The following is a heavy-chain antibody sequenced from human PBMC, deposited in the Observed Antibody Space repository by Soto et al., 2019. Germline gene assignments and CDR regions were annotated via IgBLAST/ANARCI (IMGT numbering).Heavy chain of an antibody. V-gene: IGHV1-8*01. CDR1: GYTFTTYD. CDR3: ARERKFDFWRKGLDV. Sequence: ASVKVSCKASGYTFTTYDINRVLQAPGQGLEWLGWMDPSSGSTGYAQNFQGRITMTRNISRNTAHMELSSLQSEDTAVYYCARERKFDFWRKGLDVWGQGTTVTVSS. J-gene: IGHJ6*02. CDR2: MDPSSGST. D-gene: IGHD3-3*01.